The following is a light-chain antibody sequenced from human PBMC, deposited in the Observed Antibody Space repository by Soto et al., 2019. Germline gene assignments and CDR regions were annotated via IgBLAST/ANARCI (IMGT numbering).Light chain of an antibody. CDR3: QQYNTWPLT. CDR2: DAS. Sequence: EAVMTQSPATLSVSPGERPTLSCRASQSVSSNLARYQQKPGQAPRLLIYDASTRATGIPARFSGSGSGTEFTLTISSLQSEDFAVYYCQQYNTWPLTFGPGTKVDIK. J-gene: IGKJ3*01. V-gene: IGKV3-15*01. CDR1: QSVSSN.